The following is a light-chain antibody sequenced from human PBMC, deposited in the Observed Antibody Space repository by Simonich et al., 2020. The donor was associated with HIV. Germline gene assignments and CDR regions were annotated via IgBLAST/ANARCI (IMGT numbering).Light chain of an antibody. CDR3: QQANSFPRT. CDR2: KAS. J-gene: IGKJ1*01. V-gene: IGKV1-5*03. Sequence: DIQMTQSPSSLSASVEVRVTITGRASQSNSSWLAGYHQKQGKAPKLLIYKASSLENVVPSTFSGSGSGTEFTLTISGLQPDDFATYYCQQANSFPRTFGQGTKVEIK. CDR1: QSNSSW.